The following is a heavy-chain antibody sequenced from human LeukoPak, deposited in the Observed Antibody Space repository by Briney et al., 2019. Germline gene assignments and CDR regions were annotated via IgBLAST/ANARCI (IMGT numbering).Heavy chain of an antibody. CDR3: ARGAASSTRRDPFDY. V-gene: IGHV1-18*01. CDR2: FSAYNGNS. J-gene: IGHJ4*02. D-gene: IGHD2-2*01. CDR1: GYTFTSYA. Sequence: ASVKVSCKASGYTFTSYAMNWVRQAPGQGLEWMGWFSAYNGNSNYAQKLQGRVTMTTDTSTCTAYMELRSLRSDDTAVYYCARGAASSTRRDPFDYWGQGTLVTVSS.